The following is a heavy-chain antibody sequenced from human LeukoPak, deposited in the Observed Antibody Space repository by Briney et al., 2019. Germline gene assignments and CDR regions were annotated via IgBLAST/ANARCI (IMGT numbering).Heavy chain of an antibody. CDR3: ARTGGYSYGYSDYFDY. D-gene: IGHD5-18*01. J-gene: IGHJ4*02. Sequence: GGSLRLSCAASGFTFSSYAMSWVRQAPGEGLEWVSAISGSGGSTYYADSVKGRFTISRDNSKNTLYLQMNSLRAEDTAVYYCARTGGYSYGYSDYFDYWAREPWSPSPQ. V-gene: IGHV3-23*01. CDR1: GFTFSSYA. CDR2: ISGSGGST.